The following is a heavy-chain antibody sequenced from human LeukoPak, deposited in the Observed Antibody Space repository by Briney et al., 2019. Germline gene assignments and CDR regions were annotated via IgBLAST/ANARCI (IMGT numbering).Heavy chain of an antibody. J-gene: IGHJ4*02. CDR3: ARAQSYYDY. V-gene: IGHV1-2*02. D-gene: IGHD1-26*01. CDR2: INPNSGGT. Sequence: ASVKVSCKASGYTFTDYYIHWVRQAPGQGLEWMGWINPNSGGTNYAQKFQGRVTMTRDTSTTTVYMELSSLRSEDTAVYYCARAQSYYDYWGQGTLVTVSS. CDR1: GYTFTDYY.